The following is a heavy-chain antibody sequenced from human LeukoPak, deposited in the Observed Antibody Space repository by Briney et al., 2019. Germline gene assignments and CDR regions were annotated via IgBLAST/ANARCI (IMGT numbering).Heavy chain of an antibody. V-gene: IGHV4-59*12. CDR2: IYHSGST. J-gene: IGHJ4*02. Sequence: PSETLSLTCTVSGGSISSYYWSWIRQPPGKGLEWIGYIYHSGSTYYNPSLKSRVTISVDRSKNQFSLKLSSVTAADTAVYYCARDRYGDHTYFDYWGQGTLVTVSS. CDR1: GGSISSYY. CDR3: ARDRYGDHTYFDY. D-gene: IGHD4-17*01.